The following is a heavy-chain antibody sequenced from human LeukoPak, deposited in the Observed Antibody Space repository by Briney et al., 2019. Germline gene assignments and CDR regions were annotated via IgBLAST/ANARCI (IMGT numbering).Heavy chain of an antibody. Sequence: SETLSLTCTVSGGSISSSSYYWGWIRQPPGKGLEWIGSIYYSGSTYYNPSLKSRVTISVDTSKNQFSLKLSSVTAADTAVYYCTRDHPSSSLDYWGQGILVTVSS. V-gene: IGHV4-39*07. J-gene: IGHJ4*02. CDR1: GGSISSSSYY. CDR3: TRDHPSSSLDY. CDR2: IYYSGST.